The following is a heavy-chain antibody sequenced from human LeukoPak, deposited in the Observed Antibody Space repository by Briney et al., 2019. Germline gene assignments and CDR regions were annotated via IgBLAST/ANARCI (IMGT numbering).Heavy chain of an antibody. J-gene: IGHJ3*02. CDR3: ARHSGSSWFDPFDI. V-gene: IGHV4-4*08. CDR2: IYSNEAT. Sequence: SETLSLTCTVSGGSITGYHWSWIRQPPGKGLEWIGYIYSNEATEYKPSLKSRVTISADTSKNRFSLKLSSVTAADTATYFCARHSGSSWFDPFDIWGQGTMVTVSS. D-gene: IGHD6-13*01. CDR1: GGSITGYH.